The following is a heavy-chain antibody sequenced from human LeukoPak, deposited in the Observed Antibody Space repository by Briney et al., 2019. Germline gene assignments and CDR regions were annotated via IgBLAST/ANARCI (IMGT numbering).Heavy chain of an antibody. CDR2: INPNSGGT. CDR1: GYTFTGYY. V-gene: IGHV1-2*02. D-gene: IGHD2-21*02. CDR3: ARDCGGDCNDAFDI. Sequence: GASVKVSCKASGYTFTGYYMHWVRQAPGQGLEWMGWINPNSGGTNYAQKFQGRVTMTRDTSTSTVYMELSSLRSEDTAVYYCARDCGGDCNDAFDIWGQGTMVTVSS. J-gene: IGHJ3*02.